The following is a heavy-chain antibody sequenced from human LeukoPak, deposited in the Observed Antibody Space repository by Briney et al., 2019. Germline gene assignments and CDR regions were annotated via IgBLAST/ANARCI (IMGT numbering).Heavy chain of an antibody. CDR2: TDIDGSST. V-gene: IGHV3-74*01. Sequence: GGSQRLSCAASGFTFSSYAMSWVRQAPGKGLVWVSRTDIDGSSTTYADSVKGRFTISRDNAKNTLYLQMNNLRAEDTAVYYCASDRPHNWFHGWGEGTLVTVSS. CDR1: GFTFSSYA. J-gene: IGHJ5*02. CDR3: ASDRPHNWFHG.